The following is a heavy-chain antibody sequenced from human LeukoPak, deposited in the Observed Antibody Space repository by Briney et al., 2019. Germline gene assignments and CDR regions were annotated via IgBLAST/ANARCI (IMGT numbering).Heavy chain of an antibody. Sequence: GASVKDSCKASGYTFTSYAMNWVRQAPGQGLEWMGWININTGNPTYAQGFTGRFVFSLDTSVSTAYLQISSLKAEDTAVYYCARVSEAVRYSYGSDYWGQGTLVTVSS. V-gene: IGHV7-4-1*02. D-gene: IGHD5-18*01. CDR1: GYTFTSYA. CDR2: ININTGNP. J-gene: IGHJ4*02. CDR3: ARVSEAVRYSYGSDY.